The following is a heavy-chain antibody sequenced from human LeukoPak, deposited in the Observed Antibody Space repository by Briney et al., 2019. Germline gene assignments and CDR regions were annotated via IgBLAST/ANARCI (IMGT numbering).Heavy chain of an antibody. Sequence: GGPVRLFCGASGFTFSSFSMMCVRQATGKGLEWISYISSSSSSKYYADSVKGRFTISRDNAKNSLYLQMNSLRAEDTAVYYCARVIGSYGDSAYWGQGTLVTVSS. CDR3: ARVIGSYGDSAY. CDR1: GFTFSSFS. J-gene: IGHJ4*02. V-gene: IGHV3-48*04. CDR2: ISSSSSSK. D-gene: IGHD4-17*01.